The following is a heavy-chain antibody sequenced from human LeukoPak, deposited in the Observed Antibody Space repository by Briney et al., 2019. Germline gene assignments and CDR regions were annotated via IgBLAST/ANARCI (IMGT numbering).Heavy chain of an antibody. V-gene: IGHV1-2*02. J-gene: IGHJ4*02. Sequence: ASVKVSYKASGFTFTRYGFTWVRQAPGQGLEWMGWINPNSGGTNYAQKFQGRVTMTRDTSISTAYMELSRLRSDDTAVYYCARSYDFWSGYASLGYWGQRTLVTVSS. CDR2: INPNSGGT. CDR3: ARSYDFWSGYASLGY. CDR1: GFTFTRYG. D-gene: IGHD3-3*01.